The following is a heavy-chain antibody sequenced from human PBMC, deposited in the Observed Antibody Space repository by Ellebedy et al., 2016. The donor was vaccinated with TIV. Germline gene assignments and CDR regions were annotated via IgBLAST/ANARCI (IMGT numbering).Heavy chain of an antibody. Sequence: MPSETLSLTCTVSGGSISSGGYYWSWIRQHPGKGLEWIGYIYYSGSTNYNPSLKSRVTISVDTSKNQFSLKLSSVTAADTAVYYCAREIAVAGLFDYWGQGTLVTVSS. D-gene: IGHD6-19*01. CDR3: AREIAVAGLFDY. J-gene: IGHJ4*02. V-gene: IGHV4-61*08. CDR2: IYYSGST. CDR1: GGSISSGGYY.